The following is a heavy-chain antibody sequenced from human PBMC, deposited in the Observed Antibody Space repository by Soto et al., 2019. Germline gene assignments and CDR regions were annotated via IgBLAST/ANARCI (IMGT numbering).Heavy chain of an antibody. CDR1: GYTFTSYG. Sequence: ASVKVSCRASGYTFTSYGISWVRQAPGQGLEWMGWISAYNGNTNYAQKLQGRVTMTTDTSTSTAYMELRSLRSDDTAVYYCARARDPIAAAGNNWFDPWGQGTLVTVSS. CDR2: ISAYNGNT. V-gene: IGHV1-18*04. D-gene: IGHD6-13*01. J-gene: IGHJ5*02. CDR3: ARARDPIAAAGNNWFDP.